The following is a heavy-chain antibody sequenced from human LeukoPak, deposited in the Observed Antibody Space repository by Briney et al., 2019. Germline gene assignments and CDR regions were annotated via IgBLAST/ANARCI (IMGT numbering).Heavy chain of an antibody. CDR3: AKTLGGVLTGPYGSAFDI. D-gene: IGHD3-9*01. V-gene: IGHV3-9*01. J-gene: IGHJ3*02. Sequence: GRSLRLSCAASGFTFDDYAMHWVRQAPGKGLEWVSGISWNSGSIGYADSVKGRFTISRDNAKNSLYLQMNSLRAEDTALCYCAKTLGGVLTGPYGSAFDIWGQGTMVTVSS. CDR2: ISWNSGSI. CDR1: GFTFDDYA.